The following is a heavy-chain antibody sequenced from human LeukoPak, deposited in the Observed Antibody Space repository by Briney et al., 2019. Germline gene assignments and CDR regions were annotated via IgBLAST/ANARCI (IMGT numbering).Heavy chain of an antibody. CDR1: GFTFSSYG. V-gene: IGHV3-30*02. Sequence: GGSLRLSCAASGFTFSSYGMHWVRQAPGKGLEWVAFIRYDGSNKYYADSVKGRFTISRDNAKNSLYLQMNSLRAEDTAVYYCARGSFEDYVWGSYRPLDTPNSYYYYYMDVWGKGTTVTVSS. CDR3: ARGSFEDYVWGSYRPLDTPNSYYYYYMDV. CDR2: IRYDGSNK. D-gene: IGHD3-16*02. J-gene: IGHJ6*03.